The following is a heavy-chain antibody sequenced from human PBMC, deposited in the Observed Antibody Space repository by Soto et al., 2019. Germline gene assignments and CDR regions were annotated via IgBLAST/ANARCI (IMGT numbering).Heavy chain of an antibody. CDR1: GGSISSYY. V-gene: IGHV4-59*12. CDR2: FYSSGSI. Sequence: SETLSLTCTVSGGSISSYYWSWIRHPPGKGLEWSGSFYSSGSIIYNPSLKSRVSISGDTSSNQFSMSLTSVTAADTARYYCARMYSSGSGWFHPWGQGTLVTVSS. D-gene: IGHD6-19*01. CDR3: ARMYSSGSGWFHP. J-gene: IGHJ5*02.